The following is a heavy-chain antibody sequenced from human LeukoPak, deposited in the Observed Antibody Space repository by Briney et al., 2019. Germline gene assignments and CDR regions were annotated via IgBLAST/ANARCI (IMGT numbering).Heavy chain of an antibody. CDR2: IIPIFGTA. Sequence: SVKVSCKASGGTFSSYVINWVRQAPGQGLEWMGGIIPIFGTANYAQKFQGRVTITADKSTRTAYMELSSMRSEDTAVYYCAMGVGAPEDLAVAADFDYWGQGTLVTVSS. V-gene: IGHV1-69*06. J-gene: IGHJ4*02. CDR3: AMGVGAPEDLAVAADFDY. CDR1: GGTFSSYV. D-gene: IGHD6-19*01.